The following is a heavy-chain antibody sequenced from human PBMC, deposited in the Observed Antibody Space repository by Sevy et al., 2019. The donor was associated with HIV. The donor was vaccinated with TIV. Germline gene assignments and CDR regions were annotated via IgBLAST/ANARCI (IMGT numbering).Heavy chain of an antibody. V-gene: IGHV3-21*01. Sequence: GGSLRLSCAASGFIFSNYNMNWVRQAPGKGLEWVSSISSSSSYIYYADSVNGRFTISRDNAKNSLYLQMNSLRAEDTAVYYCAGENYYDSTAYRFDYWGQGTLVTVSS. J-gene: IGHJ4*02. CDR3: AGENYYDSTAYRFDY. D-gene: IGHD3-22*01. CDR1: GFIFSNYN. CDR2: ISSSSSYI.